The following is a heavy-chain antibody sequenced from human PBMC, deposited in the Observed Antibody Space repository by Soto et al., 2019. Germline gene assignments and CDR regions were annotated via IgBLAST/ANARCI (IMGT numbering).Heavy chain of an antibody. Sequence: ASVKVSCKASGGTFSSYAISWVRQAPGQGLEWMGGIIPIFGTANYAQKFQGRVTITADESTSTAYMELSSLRSEDTAVYYCARDYGSGSYNTYWGQGTLVTVSS. CDR2: IIPIFGTA. J-gene: IGHJ4*02. CDR1: GGTFSSYA. CDR3: ARDYGSGSYNTY. D-gene: IGHD3-10*01. V-gene: IGHV1-69*13.